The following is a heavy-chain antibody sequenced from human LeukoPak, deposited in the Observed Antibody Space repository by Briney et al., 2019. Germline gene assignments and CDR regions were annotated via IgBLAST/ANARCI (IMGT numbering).Heavy chain of an antibody. CDR2: ISSSSSTI. CDR1: GFTFSSYS. D-gene: IGHD4/OR15-4a*01. J-gene: IGHJ6*03. V-gene: IGHV3-48*01. CDR3: ARVGAPGYYYYMDV. Sequence: GGSLRLSCAASGFTFSSYSMNWVRQAPGKGLEWVSYISSSSSTIYYADSVKGRFTISRDNAKNSLYLQMNSLRAEDTAVYYCARVGAPGYYYYMDVWGKGTTVTVSS.